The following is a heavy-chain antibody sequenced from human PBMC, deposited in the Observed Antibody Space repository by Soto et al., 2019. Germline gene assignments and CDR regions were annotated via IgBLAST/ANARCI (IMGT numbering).Heavy chain of an antibody. CDR2: IIPIFGTA. Sequence: QVQLVQSGAEVKKPGSSVNVSCKASGGTFSSYAFSWVRQAPGQGLEWMGGIIPIFGTANYAQKFQGRVTITADESTSTAYMELRSLRSEDTAVYYCARARTIMVRGVIITGYAFDVWGQGTMVTVSS. J-gene: IGHJ3*01. D-gene: IGHD3-10*01. CDR1: GGTFSSYA. CDR3: ARARTIMVRGVIITGYAFDV. V-gene: IGHV1-69*01.